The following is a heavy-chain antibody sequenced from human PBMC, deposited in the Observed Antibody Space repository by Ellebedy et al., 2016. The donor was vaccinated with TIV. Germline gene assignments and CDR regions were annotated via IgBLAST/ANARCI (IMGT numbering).Heavy chain of an antibody. Sequence: GEPLKISCAASGFTFSSYGIHWVRRAPGKGLEWVAAIGYDGSKKSYADSVKGRITISRDNSKNTVDLQMNSLRAEDTAVYYCAKRAQISSHGLDIWGQGTMVTVSS. CDR1: GFTFSSYG. D-gene: IGHD4-17*01. V-gene: IGHV3-30*02. CDR3: AKRAQISSHGLDI. J-gene: IGHJ3*02. CDR2: IGYDGSKK.